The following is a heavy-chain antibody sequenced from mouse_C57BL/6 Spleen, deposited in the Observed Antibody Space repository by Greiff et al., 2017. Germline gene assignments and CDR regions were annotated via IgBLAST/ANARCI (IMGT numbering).Heavy chain of an antibody. Sequence: QVQLQQPGAELVRPGSSVKLSCKASGYTFTSYWMHWVKQRPIQGLEWIGNIDPSDSGTHYNQKFKDKATLTVDKSSSTAYMQLSSLTSADSAVYYCARSSASTTVVRNYFDYWGQGTTLTVSS. CDR2: IDPSDSGT. CDR1: GYTFTSYW. J-gene: IGHJ2*01. CDR3: ARSSASTTVVRNYFDY. D-gene: IGHD1-1*01. V-gene: IGHV1-52*01.